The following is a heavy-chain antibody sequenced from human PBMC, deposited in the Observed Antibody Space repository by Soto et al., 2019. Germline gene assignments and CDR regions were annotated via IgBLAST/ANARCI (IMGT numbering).Heavy chain of an antibody. D-gene: IGHD5-12*01. CDR2: ISTYNGDT. Sequence: EVSVKVSCKASGYTFTRSGISGVRQAPGQGLEWMGWISTYNGDTNYAQTFQGRVTMTTDTSTSTVHMEVRSLRSDDTAVYYCAREGVAPYYYYGMDVWGQGTPVTVSS. V-gene: IGHV1-18*01. J-gene: IGHJ6*02. CDR3: AREGVAPYYYYGMDV. CDR1: GYTFTRSG.